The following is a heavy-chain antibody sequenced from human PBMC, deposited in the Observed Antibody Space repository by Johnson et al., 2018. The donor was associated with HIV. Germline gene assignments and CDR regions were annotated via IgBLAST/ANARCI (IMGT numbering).Heavy chain of an antibody. J-gene: IGHJ3*02. CDR1: GFTVSSYY. D-gene: IGHD5-24*01. CDR3: ARACRDGYTCDAFDI. Sequence: VQLVESGGGLVQPGGSLRLSCAASGFTVSSYYMSWVRQAPGKGLEWVSVLFSGGSTYYADSVKGRFTISRDNSKNTLYLQINSLRAEDTAVYYCARACRDGYTCDAFDIWGQGTMVTVSS. V-gene: IGHV3-66*01. CDR2: LFSGGST.